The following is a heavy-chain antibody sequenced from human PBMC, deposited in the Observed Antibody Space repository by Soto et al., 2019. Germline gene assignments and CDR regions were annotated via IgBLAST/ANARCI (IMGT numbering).Heavy chain of an antibody. D-gene: IGHD3-3*01. V-gene: IGHV3-23*01. Sequence: EVQLLESGGVLVQPGGSLRLSCTASGFTFSRDAMSWVRQAPGKGLEWVATINNSGASTNYADSVKGRFTISRDNSKNTLYVQMSSLRANDTAVYYCAKVTIFGVVDYWGQGTLVTVSS. CDR2: INNSGAST. J-gene: IGHJ4*02. CDR1: GFTFSRDA. CDR3: AKVTIFGVVDY.